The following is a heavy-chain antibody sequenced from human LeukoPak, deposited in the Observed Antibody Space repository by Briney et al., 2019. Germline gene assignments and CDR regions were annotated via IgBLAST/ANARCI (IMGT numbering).Heavy chain of an antibody. Sequence: GGSLRLSCTAFGFTFSAYAMIWVRQAPGKGPDGGSTIRCGGGSALYADSVKGRFTISRDNSKYTLFLQMNSLRAEDTAVYYCARDPNGDYIGAFDMWGPGTMVTVSS. J-gene: IGHJ3*02. CDR1: GFTFSAYA. CDR2: IRCGGGSA. V-gene: IGHV3-23*01. CDR3: ARDPNGDYIGAFDM. D-gene: IGHD4-17*01.